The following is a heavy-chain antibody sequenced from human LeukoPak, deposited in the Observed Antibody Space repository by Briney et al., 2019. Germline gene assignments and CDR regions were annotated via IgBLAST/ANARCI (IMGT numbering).Heavy chain of an antibody. V-gene: IGHV1-24*01. Sequence: ASVKVSCKVSGYTLTELSMHWVRQAPGKGLEWMGGFDPEDGETIYAQKFQGRVTMTEDTSTDTAYMELSSLRSEDTAVYYCATADSSGYYRRWFDPWGQGTLVTVSS. CDR3: ATADSSGYYRRWFDP. CDR1: GYTLTELS. D-gene: IGHD3-22*01. CDR2: FDPEDGET. J-gene: IGHJ5*02.